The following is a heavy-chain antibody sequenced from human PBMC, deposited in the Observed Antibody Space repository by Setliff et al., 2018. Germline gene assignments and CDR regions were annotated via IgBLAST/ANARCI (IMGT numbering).Heavy chain of an antibody. V-gene: IGHV4-34*01. CDR1: GGSFSGYY. D-gene: IGHD5-18*01. Sequence: SETLSLTCAVYGGSFSGYYWTWIRQPPGKGLEWIGEINHSGSSNYNPSLKSRVTISVDTSKNQFSLKLSSVTAADTAVYYCARVPRFTDTRNAFDIWGQGTMVTVSS. CDR3: ARVPRFTDTRNAFDI. CDR2: INHSGSS. J-gene: IGHJ3*02.